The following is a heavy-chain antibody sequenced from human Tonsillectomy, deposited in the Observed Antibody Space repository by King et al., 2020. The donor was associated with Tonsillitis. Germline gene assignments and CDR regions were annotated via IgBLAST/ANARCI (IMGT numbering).Heavy chain of an antibody. CDR1: GGSISNYY. Sequence: VQLQESGPGLVKPSETLSLTCTVSGGSISNYYWNWIRQPAGKGLEWSGRIYTIGSTNYNPSLKSRVTISVDTSKNQFSLKLSSVTAADTAIAYCAREDFCTGYPYYFDSWGQGTLVTVSS. V-gene: IGHV4-4*07. D-gene: IGHD3/OR15-3a*01. CDR2: IYTIGST. CDR3: AREDFCTGYPYYFDS. J-gene: IGHJ4*02.